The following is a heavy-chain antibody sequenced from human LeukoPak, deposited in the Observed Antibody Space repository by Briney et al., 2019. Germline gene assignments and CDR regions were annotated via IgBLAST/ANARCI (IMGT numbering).Heavy chain of an antibody. V-gene: IGHV3-30-3*01. J-gene: IGHJ4*02. CDR2: ISFDGGNI. D-gene: IGHD6-13*01. CDR3: ARGRAGIAAAGLDY. CDR1: GFTFSMSA. Sequence: PGVSLRLSCATSGFTFSMSAMHWVRLAPGKGLDWVGVISFDGGNIFYADSVKGRLSISRHNSQNTLSLQMNSMRLHDTVVYFCARGRAGIAAAGLDYWGQGTLVSVSS.